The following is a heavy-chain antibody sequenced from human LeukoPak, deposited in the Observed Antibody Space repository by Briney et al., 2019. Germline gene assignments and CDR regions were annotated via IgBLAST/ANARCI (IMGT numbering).Heavy chain of an antibody. D-gene: IGHD3-22*01. V-gene: IGHV3-73*01. Sequence: GGTLGLSCAASGFTFSGSAMHWVRQASGKGLEWVGRIRSKANSYATAYAASVKGRFTISRDDSKNTAYLQMNSLKTEDTAVYYCTSHNYYDSSGFDYWGQGTLVTVSS. J-gene: IGHJ4*02. CDR1: GFTFSGSA. CDR2: IRSKANSYAT. CDR3: TSHNYYDSSGFDY.